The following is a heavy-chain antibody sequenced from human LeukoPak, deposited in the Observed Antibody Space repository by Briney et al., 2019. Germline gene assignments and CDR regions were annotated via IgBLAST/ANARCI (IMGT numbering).Heavy chain of an antibody. J-gene: IGHJ4*02. CDR2: INTNTGNP. CDR3: ARDLVSSSWYVRGTSFDY. CDR1: GYTFTGYY. Sequence: GASVKVSCKASGYTFTGYYIHWVRQAPGQGLEWMGWINTNTGNPTYAQGFTGRFVFSLDTSVSTAYLQISSLKAKDTAVYYCARDLVSSSWYVRGTSFDYWGQGTLVTVSS. V-gene: IGHV7-4-1*02. D-gene: IGHD6-13*01.